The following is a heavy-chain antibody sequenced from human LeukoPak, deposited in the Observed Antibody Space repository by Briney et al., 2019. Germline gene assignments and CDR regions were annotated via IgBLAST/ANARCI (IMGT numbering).Heavy chain of an antibody. CDR3: ARLRDSWFDS. CDR2: IYPGDSDT. CDR1: GYSFTSYW. D-gene: IGHD5-24*01. Sequence: GESLNISCKGFGYSFTSYWIGWVRQMPGKVLEWMGIIYPGDSDTRYSPSFQGQVTISADKSISTAYLHWSSLKASDTATYYCARLRDSWFDSWGQGTLVTVSS. J-gene: IGHJ5*01. V-gene: IGHV5-51*01.